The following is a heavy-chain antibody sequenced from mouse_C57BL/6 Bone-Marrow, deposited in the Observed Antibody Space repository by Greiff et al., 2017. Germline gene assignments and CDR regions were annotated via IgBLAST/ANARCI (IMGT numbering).Heavy chain of an antibody. V-gene: IGHV1-85*01. CDR1: GYTFPSYA. Sequence: QVQLQQSGPELVKPGASVKLSCKASGYTFPSYAINWVTQRPGQGLEWIGWIYPRDGSTKYNEKFKGKATLTVDPSSSTAYMELHSLTSEDSAVYFCARDYGSSYGYVDVWGTGTTVTVSS. D-gene: IGHD1-1*01. J-gene: IGHJ1*03. CDR3: ARDYGSSYGYVDV. CDR2: IYPRDGST.